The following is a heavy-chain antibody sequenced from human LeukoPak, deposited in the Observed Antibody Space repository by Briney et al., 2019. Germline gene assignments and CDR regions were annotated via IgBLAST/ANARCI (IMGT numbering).Heavy chain of an antibody. CDR3: AKFFLGQQLAQHYYYGMDV. Sequence: GGSLRLSCAASGFTFSSYAMSWVRQAPGKGLEWVSAISGSGGSTYYADSVKGRFTISRDNSKNTLYLQMNSLRAEDTAVYYCAKFFLGQQLAQHYYYGMDVWGQGTTVTVSS. J-gene: IGHJ6*02. D-gene: IGHD6-13*01. V-gene: IGHV3-23*01. CDR1: GFTFSSYA. CDR2: ISGSGGST.